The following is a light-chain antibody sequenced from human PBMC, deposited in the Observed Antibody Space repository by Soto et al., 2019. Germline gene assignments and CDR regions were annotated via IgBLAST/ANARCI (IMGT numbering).Light chain of an antibody. CDR3: LVYGRGGTLM. V-gene: IGLV2-14*03. CDR2: EVD. CDR1: NTDVGGHHY. J-gene: IGLJ3*02. Sequence: QSALTQPASLSGSPGQSISISCTGTNTDVGGHHYFSWYQQHPVKAPKLVIYEVDNRPSNVAARFSGSKRGNTGSLTISGLQTEDDADYYCLVYGRGGTLMFGGGTKLTVL.